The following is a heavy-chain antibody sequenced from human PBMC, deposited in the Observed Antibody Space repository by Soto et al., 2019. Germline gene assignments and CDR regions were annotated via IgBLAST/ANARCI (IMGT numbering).Heavy chain of an antibody. D-gene: IGHD3-22*01. Sequence: QPGGSLRLSCAASGFTFSSYAMSWVRQAPGKGLEWVSAISGSGGSTYYADSVKGRFTISRDNSKNTLYLQMNSLRAEDTAVYYCANIRITMIVVVTAAEYYFDYWGQGTLVTVSS. CDR1: GFTFSSYA. CDR2: ISGSGGST. J-gene: IGHJ4*02. V-gene: IGHV3-23*01. CDR3: ANIRITMIVVVTAAEYYFDY.